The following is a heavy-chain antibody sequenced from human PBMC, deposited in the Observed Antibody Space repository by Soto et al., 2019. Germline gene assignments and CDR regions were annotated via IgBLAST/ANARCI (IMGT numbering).Heavy chain of an antibody. V-gene: IGHV3-23*01. CDR3: AKDGYCSSTSCYTYYCYGMDV. J-gene: IGHJ6*02. CDR1: GFTFSSYA. Sequence: PGGSLRLSCAASGFTFSSYAMSWVRQAPGKGLEWVSAISGSGGSTYYADSVKGRFTISRDNSKNTLYLQMNSLRAEDTAVYYCAKDGYCSSTSCYTYYCYGMDVWGQGTTVTVSS. CDR2: ISGSGGST. D-gene: IGHD2-2*02.